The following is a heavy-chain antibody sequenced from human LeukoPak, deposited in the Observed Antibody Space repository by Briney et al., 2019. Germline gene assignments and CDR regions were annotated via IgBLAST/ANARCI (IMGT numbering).Heavy chain of an antibody. J-gene: IGHJ4*02. V-gene: IGHV3-23*01. CDR1: GFTFSSYA. Sequence: GGSLRLSCAASGFTFSSYAMNWVRQAPGKGLEWVSTSASGGSSYYPDSVKGRFTISRDNSKNTLYLQMNSLGAEDTAVYYCTKATGGHLIGYWGQGTLVTVSS. D-gene: IGHD4-17*01. CDR3: TKATGGHLIGY. CDR2: SASGGSS.